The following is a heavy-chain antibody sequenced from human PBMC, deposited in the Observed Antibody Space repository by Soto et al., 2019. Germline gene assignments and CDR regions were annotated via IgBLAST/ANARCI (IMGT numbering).Heavy chain of an antibody. CDR1: GYGFTGFW. CDR2: IYPRDSEV. V-gene: IGHV5-51*01. J-gene: IGHJ6*02. CDR3: ARHLEVPFHGRVTFYYGLDV. Sequence: EVQLVQSGAEVRKPGDSLKISCKTSGYGFTGFWIGWVRQMPGKGLGWMGSIYPRDSEVKYGPSFQGHVTISVDTSIDTAYLQWTRLNISDTAMYYCARHLEVPFHGRVTFYYGLDVWGQGTTVTVSS.